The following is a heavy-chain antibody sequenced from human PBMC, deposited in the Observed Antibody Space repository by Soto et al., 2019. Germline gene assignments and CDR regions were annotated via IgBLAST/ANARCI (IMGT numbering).Heavy chain of an antibody. V-gene: IGHV1-69*12. J-gene: IGHJ6*02. Sequence: QVQLVQSGAEVKKPGSSVKVSCKASGGTFSSYTISWVRQAPGQGLEWMGGIIPIFGTANYAQKFQGRVTITADESQSTAYRELSSLRSEDTGVYYCARAPGAAGSYYYYGMDVWGQGTTVTVSS. CDR3: ARAPGAAGSYYYYGMDV. D-gene: IGHD6-13*01. CDR2: IIPIFGTA. CDR1: GGTFSSYT.